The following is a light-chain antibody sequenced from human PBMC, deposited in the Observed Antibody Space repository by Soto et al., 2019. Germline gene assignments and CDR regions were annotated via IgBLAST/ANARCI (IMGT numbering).Light chain of an antibody. Sequence: EIVLTQPPGTLSLSPGERATLSCRASQSVSSTYLAWYQHKPGQAPRLLIYGASSRATGIPDRFSGSGSGTDFTLTISRLEPEDFAVYYCQQYGSSPYNFGQGTKLEIK. V-gene: IGKV3-20*01. CDR3: QQYGSSPYN. CDR1: QSVSSTY. J-gene: IGKJ2*01. CDR2: GAS.